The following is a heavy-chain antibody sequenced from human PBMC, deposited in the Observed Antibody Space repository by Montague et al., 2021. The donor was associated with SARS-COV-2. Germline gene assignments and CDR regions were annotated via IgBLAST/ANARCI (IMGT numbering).Heavy chain of an antibody. Sequence: SETLSLTCTVSGGSISSYYWSWIRQPPGKGLEWIGYIYYSGSTNYNPSLKSRGTISVDTSKNQFSLKLSSVTAAATAVYYCARAGSGSYSFYYYYGMDVWGQGTTVTVSS. D-gene: IGHD3-10*01. CDR1: GGSISSYY. V-gene: IGHV4-59*08. J-gene: IGHJ6*02. CDR3: ARAGSGSYSFYYYYGMDV. CDR2: IYYSGST.